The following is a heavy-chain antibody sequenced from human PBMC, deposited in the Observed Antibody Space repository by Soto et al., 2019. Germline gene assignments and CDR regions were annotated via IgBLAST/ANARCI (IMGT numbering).Heavy chain of an antibody. D-gene: IGHD5-12*01. CDR1: GFTFSSYA. CDR3: AKSAGGSVWRWLIADY. CDR2: ISGSGGNT. V-gene: IGHV3-23*01. Sequence: EVQLLESGGGLVQPGGSLRLSCAASGFTFSSYAMSWVRQAPGQGLEWVSTISGSGGNTYYADSVKGRFTISRDNSKNTLYLQMDSLRAEDTALYYCAKSAGGSVWRWLIADYWGQGTLVTVSS. J-gene: IGHJ4*02.